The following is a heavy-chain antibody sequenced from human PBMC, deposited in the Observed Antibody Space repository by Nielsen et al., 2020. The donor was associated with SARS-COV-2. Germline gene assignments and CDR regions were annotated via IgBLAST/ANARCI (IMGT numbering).Heavy chain of an antibody. Sequence: SVKVSCKASGGTFSSYAISWVRQAPGQGLEWMGGIIPIFGTANYAQKFQGRVTITADESTSTAYMELSSLRSEDTAVYYCANNPYRNDFWSGLGGMDVWGQGTTVTVSS. CDR3: ANNPYRNDFWSGLGGMDV. J-gene: IGHJ6*02. V-gene: IGHV1-69*13. CDR1: GGTFSSYA. D-gene: IGHD3-3*01. CDR2: IIPIFGTA.